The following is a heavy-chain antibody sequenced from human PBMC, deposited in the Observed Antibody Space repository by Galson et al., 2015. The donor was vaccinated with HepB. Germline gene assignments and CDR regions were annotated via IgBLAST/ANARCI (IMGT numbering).Heavy chain of an antibody. CDR3: ARDTSYCSGGSCYLGYYYGMDV. CDR2: ISSSSSYI. Sequence: SLRLSCAASGFTFSSYSMNWVRQAPGKGLEWVSSISSSSSYIYYADSVKGRFTISRDNAKNSLYLQMNSLRAEDTAVYYCARDTSYCSGGSCYLGYYYGMDVWGQGTTVTVSS. D-gene: IGHD2-15*01. J-gene: IGHJ6*02. V-gene: IGHV3-21*01. CDR1: GFTFSSYS.